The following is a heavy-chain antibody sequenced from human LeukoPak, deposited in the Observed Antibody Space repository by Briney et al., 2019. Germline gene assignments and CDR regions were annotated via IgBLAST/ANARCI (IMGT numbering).Heavy chain of an antibody. CDR2: IKVSGGRT. Sequence: ASVKVSCKASGYTFSGFYVHWVRQAPGQGLEWMGIIKVSGGRTDYAQKFQGRVTMTRDMSTSTVYMELSNLRSEDMAVYYCAREPPESYHFDYWGQGTLVTVSS. J-gene: IGHJ4*02. D-gene: IGHD2-2*01. CDR1: GYTFSGFY. CDR3: AREPPESYHFDY. V-gene: IGHV1-46*01.